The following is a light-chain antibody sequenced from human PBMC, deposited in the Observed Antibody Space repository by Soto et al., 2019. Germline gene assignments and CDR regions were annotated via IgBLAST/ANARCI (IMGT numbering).Light chain of an antibody. CDR2: EVN. CDR3: SSYTGSNTLV. V-gene: IGLV2-8*01. CDR1: SSDVGGFSY. Sequence: QSALTQPPSASGSPRQSVTISCTGTSSDVGGFSYVSWYQQHPGKAPKLMIYEVNKRPSGVPDRFSGSKSGNTASLTVSGLQAEDEADYCCSSYTGSNTLVFGGGTKLTVL. J-gene: IGLJ3*02.